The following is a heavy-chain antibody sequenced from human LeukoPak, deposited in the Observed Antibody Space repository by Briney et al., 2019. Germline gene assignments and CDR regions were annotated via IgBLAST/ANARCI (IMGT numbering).Heavy chain of an antibody. CDR2: INHSGST. D-gene: IGHD5-24*01. CDR3: ARGRDGYNFLNRGQYYYFDY. Sequence: PSETLSLTCAVYGGSFSGYYWSWIRQPPGKGLEWIGEINHSGSTNYNPSLKSRVTISVDTSKNQFSLKLSSVTAADTAVYYCARGRDGYNFLNRGQYYYFDYWGQGTLVTVSS. CDR1: GGSFSGYY. V-gene: IGHV4-34*01. J-gene: IGHJ4*02.